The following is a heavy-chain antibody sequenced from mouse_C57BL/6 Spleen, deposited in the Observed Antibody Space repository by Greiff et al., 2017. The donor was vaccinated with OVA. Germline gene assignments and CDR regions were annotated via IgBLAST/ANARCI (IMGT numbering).Heavy chain of an antibody. CDR2: ISSGSSTI. J-gene: IGHJ1*03. Sequence: EVKLMESGGGLVKPGGSLKLSCAASGFTFSDYGMHWVRQAPEKGLEWVAYISSGSSTIYYADTVKGRFTISRDNAKNTLFLQMTSLRSEDTAMYYCARETTVVARYWYFDVWGTGTTVTVSS. D-gene: IGHD1-1*01. CDR1: GFTFSDYG. V-gene: IGHV5-17*01. CDR3: ARETTVVARYWYFDV.